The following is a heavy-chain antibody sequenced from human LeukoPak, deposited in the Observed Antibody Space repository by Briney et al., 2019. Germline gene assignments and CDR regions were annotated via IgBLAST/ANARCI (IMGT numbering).Heavy chain of an antibody. CDR1: GGSFSGYY. J-gene: IGHJ4*02. Sequence: PSETLSLTCAVYGGSFSGYYWSWIRQPPGKGLEWIGEINHSGSTNYNPSLKSRVTISVGTSKNQFSLKLSSVTAADTAVYYCARVGYSSGWPCDYWGQGTLVTVSS. V-gene: IGHV4-34*01. CDR3: ARVGYSSGWPCDY. D-gene: IGHD6-19*01. CDR2: INHSGST.